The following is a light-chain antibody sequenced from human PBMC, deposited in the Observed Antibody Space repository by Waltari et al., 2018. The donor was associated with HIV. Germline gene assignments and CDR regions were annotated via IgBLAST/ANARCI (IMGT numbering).Light chain of an antibody. CDR1: SSDVGSYNL. CDR2: EVS. Sequence: QSALTQPASVSGSFGQSLTISCTGTSSDVGSYNLVSWYQYHPGKAPKLIIYEVSERPSGVSNRFSGSKSGNTASLTVSGLQAEDEAHYYCCSYARSGIPFGGGTKLTVL. J-gene: IGLJ2*01. V-gene: IGLV2-23*02. CDR3: CSYARSGIP.